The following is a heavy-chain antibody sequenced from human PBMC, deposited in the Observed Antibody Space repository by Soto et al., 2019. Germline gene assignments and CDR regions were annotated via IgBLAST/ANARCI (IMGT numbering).Heavy chain of an antibody. Sequence: GGSLRLSCAASGFTFSDHYMDWVRQAPGKGLEWVGRTRNKANSYTTEYAASVKGRFTISRDDSKNSLYLQMNSLKTEDTAVYYCARVWEDSGSYPYYYYYGMDVWGQGTTVTVSS. D-gene: IGHD1-26*01. CDR1: GFTFSDHY. V-gene: IGHV3-72*01. J-gene: IGHJ6*02. CDR2: TRNKANSYTT. CDR3: ARVWEDSGSYPYYYYYGMDV.